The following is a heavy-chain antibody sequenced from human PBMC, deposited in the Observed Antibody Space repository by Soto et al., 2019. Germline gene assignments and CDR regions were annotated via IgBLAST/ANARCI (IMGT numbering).Heavy chain of an antibody. CDR2: IYYSGST. CDR3: AREALGNWVDP. V-gene: IGHV4-59*01. CDR1: GGSISSYY. Sequence: QVQLQESGPGLVKPSETLSLTCTVSGGSISSYYWSWIRQPPGKGLEWIGYIYYSGSTNYNPSLKSRVTISLDPSKNQFALKLSSVTAADTAVYYCAREALGNWVDPWGQGTLVTVSS. J-gene: IGHJ5*02.